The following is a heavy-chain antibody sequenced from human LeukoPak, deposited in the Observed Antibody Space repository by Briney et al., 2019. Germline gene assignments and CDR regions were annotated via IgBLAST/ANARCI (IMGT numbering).Heavy chain of an antibody. CDR2: IKSKTDGGTT. CDR1: VFTFSNAW. V-gene: IGHV3-15*01. J-gene: IGHJ4*02. D-gene: IGHD3-22*01. CDR3: TTDDYYDSSGYTGYFDY. Sequence: GGSLRLSCAASVFTFSNAWMSWVRQAPGKGLEWVGRIKSKTDGGTTDYAAPVKGRFTISRDDSKNTLYLQMNSLKTEDTAVYYCTTDDYYDSSGYTGYFDYWGQGTLVTVSS.